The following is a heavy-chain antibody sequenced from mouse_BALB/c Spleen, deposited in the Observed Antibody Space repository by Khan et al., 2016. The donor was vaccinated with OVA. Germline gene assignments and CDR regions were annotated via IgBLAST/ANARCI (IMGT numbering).Heavy chain of an antibody. V-gene: IGHV1S81*02. CDR1: GYTFTSYY. CDR2: INPSNGGT. Sequence: QVQLQQPGAELVKPGASVKLSCKASGYTFTSYYMYWVKQRPGQGLEWIGGINPSNGGTNFNEKFKSKATLTVDKSSSTAYMQLSSLTSEDSAVYYCTRSIYYDYDRVMDYWGQGTSVTVSS. CDR3: TRSIYYDYDRVMDY. J-gene: IGHJ4*01. D-gene: IGHD2-4*01.